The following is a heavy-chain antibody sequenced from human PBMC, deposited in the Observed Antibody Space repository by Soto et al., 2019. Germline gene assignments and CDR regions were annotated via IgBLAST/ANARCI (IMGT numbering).Heavy chain of an antibody. CDR2: ISYDGSNK. D-gene: IGHD6-19*01. V-gene: IGHV3-30-3*01. J-gene: IGHJ4*02. CDR3: ARETYSSGWTPTFDY. Sequence: QVQLVESGGGVVQPGRSLRLSCAASGFTFSSYAMHWVRQAPGKGLEWVAVISYDGSNKYYADSVKGRFTISRDNSKNTLYLQMHSLRAEDTAVYYCARETYSSGWTPTFDYWGQGTLVNVSS. CDR1: GFTFSSYA.